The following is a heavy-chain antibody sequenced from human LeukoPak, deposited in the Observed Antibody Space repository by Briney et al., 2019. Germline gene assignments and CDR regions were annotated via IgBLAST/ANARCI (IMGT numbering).Heavy chain of an antibody. CDR2: IYYSGST. J-gene: IGHJ4*02. CDR1: GGSISSGDYY. V-gene: IGHV4-30-4*01. D-gene: IGHD5-12*01. Sequence: SEILSLTCTVSGGSISSGDYYWSWIRQPPGKGLEWIGYIYYSGSTYYNPPLKSRVTISVDTSKNQFSLKLSSVTAADTAVYYCATIVATMRPEGYFDYWGQGTLVTVSS. CDR3: ATIVATMRPEGYFDY.